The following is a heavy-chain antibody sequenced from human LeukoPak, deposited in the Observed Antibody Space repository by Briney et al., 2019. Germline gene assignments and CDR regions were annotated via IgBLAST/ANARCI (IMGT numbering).Heavy chain of an antibody. J-gene: IGHJ5*02. Sequence: GGSLRLSCAASGFTFSDYYMSWIRQAPGKGLEWVSYISSSGSTIYYADSVKGRFTFSRDNAKNSLYLQMNSLRAEDTAVYYCARDQGSGSSNWFDPWGQGTLVTVSS. CDR1: GFTFSDYY. V-gene: IGHV3-11*01. CDR2: ISSSGSTI. CDR3: ARDQGSGSSNWFDP. D-gene: IGHD3-10*01.